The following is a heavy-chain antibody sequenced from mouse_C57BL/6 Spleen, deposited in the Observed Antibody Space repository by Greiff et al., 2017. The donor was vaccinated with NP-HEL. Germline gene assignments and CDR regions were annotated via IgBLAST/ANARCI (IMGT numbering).Heavy chain of an antibody. J-gene: IGHJ4*01. V-gene: IGHV5-17*01. CDR3: AEEKEDSYYVYYAMDY. CDR1: GFTFSDYG. Sequence: EVQVVESGGGLVKPGGSLKLSCAASGFTFSDYGMHWVRQAPEKGLEWVAYISRGSSTTYYAGTVKGRFTISRDNAKNTLFLQMTSLRSEDTAMYYCAEEKEDSYYVYYAMDYWGQGTSVTVSS. CDR2: ISRGSSTT. D-gene: IGHD2-12*01.